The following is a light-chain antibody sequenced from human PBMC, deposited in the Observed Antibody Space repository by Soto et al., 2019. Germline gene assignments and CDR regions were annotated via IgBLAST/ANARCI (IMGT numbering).Light chain of an antibody. Sequence: EIVLTQSPGTLSLSPGERATLSCRASQSVSSSYLAWYQQTPGQAPRLLIYGASSRATGIAERFSGSGSGTAFTLTISRLEPEDFAVYYCQQYGSSPLTFGGGTKVEIK. V-gene: IGKV3-20*01. CDR3: QQYGSSPLT. CDR2: GAS. CDR1: QSVSSSY. J-gene: IGKJ4*01.